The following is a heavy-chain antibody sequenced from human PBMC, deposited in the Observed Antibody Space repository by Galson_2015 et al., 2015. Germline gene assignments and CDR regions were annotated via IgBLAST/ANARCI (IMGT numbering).Heavy chain of an antibody. CDR2: IYYSGST. CDR1: GGSISSYY. Sequence: ETLSLTCTVSGGSISSYYWSWIRQPPGKGLEWIGYIYYSGSTNYNPSLKSRVTISVDTSKNQFSLKLSSVTAADTAVYYCARGNHYYYMDVWGKGTTVTVSS. J-gene: IGHJ6*03. CDR3: ARGNHYYYMDV. V-gene: IGHV4-59*01.